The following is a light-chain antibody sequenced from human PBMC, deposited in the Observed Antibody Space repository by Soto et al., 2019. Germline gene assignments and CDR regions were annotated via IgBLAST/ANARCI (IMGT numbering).Light chain of an antibody. Sequence: DIVMTQSPLSLPVTHGEPASISCRSSQSLLHTDGHDYLDWYLQKLGQSPQPLMYLRSNRATRVPDRFSGSRSGEDLTLKISRVEAEDVGFYYCMQAPQTPHTFGQGTKVEVK. CDR2: LRS. V-gene: IGKV2-28*01. CDR3: MQAPQTPHT. CDR1: QSLLHTDGHDY. J-gene: IGKJ1*01.